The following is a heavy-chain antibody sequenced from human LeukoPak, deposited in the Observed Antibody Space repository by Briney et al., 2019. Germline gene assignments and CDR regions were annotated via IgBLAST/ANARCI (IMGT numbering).Heavy chain of an antibody. D-gene: IGHD1-7*01. J-gene: IGHJ4*02. CDR3: ARITGTTGDY. Sequence: PGGSLRLSCAASGFTFSSYSMNWVRQAPGKGLEWVSYISSSSSTIYYADSVKGRFTISRGNAKNPLYLQMNSLRAEDTAVYYCARITGTTGDYWGQGTLVTVSS. V-gene: IGHV3-48*01. CDR2: ISSSSSTI. CDR1: GFTFSSYS.